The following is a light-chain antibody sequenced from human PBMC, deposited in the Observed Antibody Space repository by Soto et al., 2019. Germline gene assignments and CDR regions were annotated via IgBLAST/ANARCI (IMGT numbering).Light chain of an antibody. Sequence: DILMTQSPATLSVSPGERATLSCRAGQGLTTAFAWYQQKSGQSPRLLIYDVSIRATGGPARFSGTGSETDFTLTISGLQSEDSAIYFCQQYNNWPYSFGQGTRLEIK. CDR1: QGLTTA. J-gene: IGKJ5*01. CDR2: DVS. V-gene: IGKV3-15*01. CDR3: QQYNNWPYS.